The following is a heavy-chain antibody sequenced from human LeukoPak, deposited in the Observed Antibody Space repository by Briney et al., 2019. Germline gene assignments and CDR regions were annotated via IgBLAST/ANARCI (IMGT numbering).Heavy chain of an antibody. Sequence: ASVKVSCKASGYAFTSYDINWVRQATGQGLEWMGWMNPNSGNTGYAQKFQGRVTMTRNTSISTAYMELSSLRSEDTAVYYCARATYYDFWSGYYAVYYYYGMDVWGQGTTVTVSS. V-gene: IGHV1-8*01. D-gene: IGHD3-3*01. CDR1: GYAFTSYD. CDR2: MNPNSGNT. J-gene: IGHJ6*02. CDR3: ARATYYDFWSGYYAVYYYYGMDV.